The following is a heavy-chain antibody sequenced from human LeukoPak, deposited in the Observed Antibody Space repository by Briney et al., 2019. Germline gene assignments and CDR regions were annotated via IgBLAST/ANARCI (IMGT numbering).Heavy chain of an antibody. J-gene: IGHJ4*02. CDR3: ARHEDSSGWCFDY. CDR1: GGSFSGYY. Sequence: SETLSLTCAVYGGSFSGYYWSWIRQPPGKGLEWIGYVYYSGSTNYNPSLKSRVTISVDTSKNQFSLELSSVTAADTAVYYCARHEDSSGWCFDYWGQGTLVTVSS. V-gene: IGHV4-59*08. D-gene: IGHD6-19*01. CDR2: VYYSGST.